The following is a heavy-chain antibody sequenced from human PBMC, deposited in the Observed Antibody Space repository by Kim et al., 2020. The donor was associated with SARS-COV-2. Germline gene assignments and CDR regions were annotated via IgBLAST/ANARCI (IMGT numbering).Heavy chain of an antibody. Sequence: GGSLRLSCAASGFTFSSYAMSWVRQAPGKGLEWVSAISGSGGSTYYADSVKGRFTISRDNSKNTLYLQMNSLRAEDTAVYYCAKVPGWLLWEGYFDYWGQGTLVTVSS. CDR3: AKVPGWLLWEGYFDY. J-gene: IGHJ4*02. D-gene: IGHD3-9*01. V-gene: IGHV3-23*01. CDR1: GFTFSSYA. CDR2: ISGSGGST.